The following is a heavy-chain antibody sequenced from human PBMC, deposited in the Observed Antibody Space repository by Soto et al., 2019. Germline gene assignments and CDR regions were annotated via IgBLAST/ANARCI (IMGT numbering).Heavy chain of an antibody. CDR1: GGSISTYY. J-gene: IGHJ4*01. V-gene: IGHV4-59*13. Sequence: PSETLSLPWTVSGGSISTYYWSWIRHTLGKGLEWIGNIYSSGSTNYNPSLKSQVTISVYTSKNQFSLKVSSVTAADTAVYYCAKCSHPTRATFAYWGRGTFGTGSS. D-gene: IGHD1-26*01. CDR2: IYSSGST. CDR3: AKCSHPTRATFAY.